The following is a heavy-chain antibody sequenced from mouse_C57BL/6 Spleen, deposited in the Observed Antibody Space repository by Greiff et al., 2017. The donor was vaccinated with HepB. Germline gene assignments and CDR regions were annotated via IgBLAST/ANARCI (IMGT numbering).Heavy chain of an antibody. J-gene: IGHJ2*01. CDR3: ARGTTVVATSYFDH. V-gene: IGHV1-64*01. D-gene: IGHD1-1*01. CDR2: IHPNSGST. CDR1: GYTFTSYW. Sequence: QVQLQQPGAELVKPGASVKLSCKASGYTFTSYWMHWVKQRPGQGLEWIGMIHPNSGSTNYNEKFKSKATLTVDKSSSTAYMQLSSLTSEDSAVYYCARGTTVVATSYFDHWGQGTTLTVSS.